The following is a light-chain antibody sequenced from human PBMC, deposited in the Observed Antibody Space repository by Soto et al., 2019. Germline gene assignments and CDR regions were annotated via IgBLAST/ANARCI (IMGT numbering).Light chain of an antibody. CDR2: DAS. Sequence: DIQMTQSPSTLSGSVGDRVTITCRASQTISSWLAWYQQKPGKAPKLLIYDASSLESGVPSRFSGNGSGTEFTLTISSLQPDDFATYYCQQYYTYSWTFGQGTKVDIK. V-gene: IGKV1-5*01. CDR3: QQYYTYSWT. CDR1: QTISSW. J-gene: IGKJ1*01.